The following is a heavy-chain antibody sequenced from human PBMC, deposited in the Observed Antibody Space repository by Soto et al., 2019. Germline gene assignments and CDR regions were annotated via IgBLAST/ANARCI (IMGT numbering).Heavy chain of an antibody. D-gene: IGHD3-3*01. J-gene: IGHJ6*03. CDR1: GGAFSGYY. Sequence: QVHLQQWGAGLLKPSETLSLTCAVYGGAFSGYYWSWIRQPPGKGLEWNGEINHSGSTNYNTSLKAHFAISLDTSKGQFSLKLSSVTAADTAVYYCAMAAMYYDFWSGSTYYYYYMDVWGKGTTVTVSS. CDR3: AMAAMYYDFWSGSTYYYYYMDV. V-gene: IGHV4-34*01. CDR2: INHSGST.